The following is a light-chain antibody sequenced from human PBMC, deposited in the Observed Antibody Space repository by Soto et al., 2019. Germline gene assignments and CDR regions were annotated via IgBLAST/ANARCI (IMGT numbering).Light chain of an antibody. CDR1: QTIINY. Sequence: DIQMTQSPSSLSASVGDRVTITCRASQTIINYLNGYQQKPGKAPKLLIYAASSLQSGVPSRFSGSGSGTDFTLTISSLQPEDFATYSCQQSFSTLSFGPGTKVEIK. V-gene: IGKV1-39*01. CDR3: QQSFSTLS. J-gene: IGKJ1*01. CDR2: AAS.